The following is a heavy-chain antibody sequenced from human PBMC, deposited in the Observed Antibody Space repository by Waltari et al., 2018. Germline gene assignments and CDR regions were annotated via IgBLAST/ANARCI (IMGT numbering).Heavy chain of an antibody. D-gene: IGHD5-12*01. Sequence: QVQLQESGPGLVKPSETLSLTCAVSGYSISSGYYWGWIRQPPGKGLEWIGSIYHSGSTYYNPSLKSRVTISVDTSKNQFSLKLSSVTAADTAVYYCAGESYSGYDNWYMDVWGKGTTVTVSS. CDR2: IYHSGST. CDR1: GYSISSGYY. J-gene: IGHJ6*03. V-gene: IGHV4-38-2*02. CDR3: AGESYSGYDNWYMDV.